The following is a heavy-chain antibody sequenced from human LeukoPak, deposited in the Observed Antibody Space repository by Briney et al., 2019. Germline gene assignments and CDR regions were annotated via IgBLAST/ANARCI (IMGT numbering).Heavy chain of an antibody. CDR2: IYYSEST. CDR1: GGSIRSNY. CDR3: ARHLSGVMTCFDY. Sequence: SDTLSLTCTVSGGSIRSNYEICLRHPTGEGRVGMGFIYYSESTKYNPSLESRVTIAVDTSKNQISLNLNSVTAADTAVYYCARHLSGVMTCFDYWGQGALVTVSS. J-gene: IGHJ4*02. D-gene: IGHD2-21*02. V-gene: IGHV4-59*08.